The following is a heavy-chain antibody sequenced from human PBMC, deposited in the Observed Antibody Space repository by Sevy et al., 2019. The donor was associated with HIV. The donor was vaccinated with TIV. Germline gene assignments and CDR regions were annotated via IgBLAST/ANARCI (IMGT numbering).Heavy chain of an antibody. CDR2: ISYEGTET. CDR1: GFAFSTHA. V-gene: IGHV3-30-3*01. CDR3: ARDGGYSVKWYPLY. D-gene: IGHD1-26*01. J-gene: IGHJ4*01. Sequence: GGSLRLSCAASGFAFSTHAMHWVRQAPGKGLEWAAVISYEGTETFYAASVESRFTISRDNSKNMLSLQINSLRPEDTAVYYCARDGGYSVKWYPLYWGHGTLVTVSS.